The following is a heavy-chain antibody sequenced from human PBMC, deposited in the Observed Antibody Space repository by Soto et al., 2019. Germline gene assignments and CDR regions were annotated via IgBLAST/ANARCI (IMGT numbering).Heavy chain of an antibody. J-gene: IGHJ6*02. V-gene: IGHV1-18*01. CDR2: IGSYNGDT. CDR1: GYTFTRSG. CDR3: AREGVAPYYYYGMDI. D-gene: IGHD5-12*01. Sequence: ASVKVSCKASGYTFTRSGIRWARQAPGQGPEWMGWIGSYNGDTNYAQTFQGRVTMTTDTSTSTAYMELRSLRSDDTAVYYCAREGVAPYYYYGMDIWGQGTPVTVS.